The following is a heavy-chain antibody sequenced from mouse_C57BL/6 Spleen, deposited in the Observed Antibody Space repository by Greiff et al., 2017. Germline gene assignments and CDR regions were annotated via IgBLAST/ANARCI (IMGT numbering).Heavy chain of an antibody. CDR2: IDPSDSET. Sequence: QVQLQQPGAELVRPGSSVKLSCKASGYTFTSYWMHWVKQRPIQGLEWIGNIDPSDSETHYNQKFKDKATLTVDTSSSTAYMQLSSLTSEDSAVYYGARFGGYYFYAMDYWGQGTSVTVSS. CDR3: ARFGGYYFYAMDY. J-gene: IGHJ4*01. D-gene: IGHD2-3*01. CDR1: GYTFTSYW. V-gene: IGHV1-52*01.